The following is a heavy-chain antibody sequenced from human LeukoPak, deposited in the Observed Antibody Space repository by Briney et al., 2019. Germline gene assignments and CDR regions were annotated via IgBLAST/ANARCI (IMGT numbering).Heavy chain of an antibody. V-gene: IGHV4-4*02. CDR3: ARRPGYCSSTSCYLGQNYYYYYMDV. D-gene: IGHD2-2*01. Sequence: SETLSLTCAVSGGSISSSNWWSWVRQPPGKGLEWIGEIYHSGSINYKSSLKSRVTISVDKSKNQFSLKLSSVTAADTAVYYCARRPGYCSSTSCYLGQNYYYYYMDVWGKGTTVTISS. J-gene: IGHJ6*03. CDR2: IYHSGSI. CDR1: GGSISSSNW.